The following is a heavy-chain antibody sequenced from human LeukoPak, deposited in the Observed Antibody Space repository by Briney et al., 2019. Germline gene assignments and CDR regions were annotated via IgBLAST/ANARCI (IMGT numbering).Heavy chain of an antibody. Sequence: GGSLRLSCAASGFTFSSYAMSWVRQAPGKGLEWVSAISGSGGSTYYADSVKGRFTISRDNSKNTLYLQMNSLRAEDTAVYYCARAERVVVAAPDYWGQGTQVTVSS. D-gene: IGHD2-15*01. V-gene: IGHV3-23*01. CDR3: ARAERVVVAAPDY. J-gene: IGHJ4*02. CDR2: ISGSGGST. CDR1: GFTFSSYA.